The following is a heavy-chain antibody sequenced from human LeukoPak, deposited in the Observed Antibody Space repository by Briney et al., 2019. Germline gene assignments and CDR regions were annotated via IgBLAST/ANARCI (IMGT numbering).Heavy chain of an antibody. J-gene: IGHJ5*02. CDR3: AKRGAGSGGLHH. CDR1: GFSFSIYA. CDR2: FFSDTGKT. Sequence: GGSLRVSCAASGFSFSIYAMSWVRQAPGKGLEWASTFFSDTGKTDYADSVKGRFTISRDTSKNTLYLQMNSLRAEDTAVYYCAKRGAGSGGLHHWGQGTLVTVSS. D-gene: IGHD6-19*01. V-gene: IGHV3-23*01.